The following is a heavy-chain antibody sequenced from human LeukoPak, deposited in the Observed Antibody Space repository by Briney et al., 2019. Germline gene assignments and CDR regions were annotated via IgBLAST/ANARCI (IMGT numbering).Heavy chain of an antibody. J-gene: IGHJ4*02. CDR1: EFTFSSYT. Sequence: GRSLRLSCAASEFTFSSYTMHWVRQAPGKGLEWVAVASHDGSNKYYADSVKGRFTISRDNSKNTLYLQMNSLRAEDTAVYYCARVIVGDSSGHYYGVFDYWGQGTLVTVSS. D-gene: IGHD3-22*01. V-gene: IGHV3-30-3*01. CDR2: ASHDGSNK. CDR3: ARVIVGDSSGHYYGVFDY.